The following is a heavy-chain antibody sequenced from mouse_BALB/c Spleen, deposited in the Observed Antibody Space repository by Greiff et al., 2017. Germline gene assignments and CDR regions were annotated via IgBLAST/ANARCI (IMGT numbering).Heavy chain of an antibody. Sequence: EVKLVESGGGLVKPGGSLKLSCAASGFTFSSYAMSWVRQTPEKRLEWVASISSGGSTYYPDSVKGRFTISRDNARNILYLQMSSLRSEDTAMYYCARETTVVATRAMDYWGQGTSVTVSS. CDR3: ARETTVVATRAMDY. CDR2: ISSGGST. J-gene: IGHJ4*01. CDR1: GFTFSSYA. D-gene: IGHD1-1*01. V-gene: IGHV5-6-5*01.